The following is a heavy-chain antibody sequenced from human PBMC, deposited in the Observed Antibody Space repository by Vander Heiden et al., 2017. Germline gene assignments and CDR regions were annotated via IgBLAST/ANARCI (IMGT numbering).Heavy chain of an antibody. CDR1: GFTYSSYA. Sequence: EVQLLESGGGLVQPGGSLRLSCAASGFTYSSYAMSWVRRAPGKGLEWFEASSGSGGSTYYADSVKGRFTISRDNSKNTLYLQMNSLRAEDTAVYYCAKDLVAGTPPFDYWGQGTLVTVSS. D-gene: IGHD6-19*01. J-gene: IGHJ4*02. CDR2: SSGSGGST. CDR3: AKDLVAGTPPFDY. V-gene: IGHV3-23*01.